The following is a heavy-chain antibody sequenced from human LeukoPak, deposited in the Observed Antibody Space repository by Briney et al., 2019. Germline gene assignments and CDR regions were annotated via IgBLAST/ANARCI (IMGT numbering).Heavy chain of an antibody. CDR2: IKHDGSST. V-gene: IGHV3-7*05. CDR3: ARDSSHSGYGLADY. D-gene: IGHD5-12*01. Sequence: GGSLRLSCAASGFTFSGYAMNWVRQAPGKGLEWVSTIKHDGSSTYYADSVKGRFTISRDNAKNTLYLQMSRLRAEDTALYYCARDSSHSGYGLADYWGQGTLVTVSP. J-gene: IGHJ4*02. CDR1: GFTFSGYA.